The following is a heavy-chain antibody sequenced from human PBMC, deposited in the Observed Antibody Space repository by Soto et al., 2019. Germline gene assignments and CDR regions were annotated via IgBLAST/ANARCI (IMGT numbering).Heavy chain of an antibody. V-gene: IGHV3-23*01. Sequence: EVQLLESGGGLVQPGESLRLSCAGSGFTFNNYAMTWVRQAPGKGPEWVSALSGGGDTTYYADSVKGRFTISRDNSKNTLYLQMNSLRAEDTAVYYCAKHGPQYSSSLTHYWGQGTLVTVSS. CDR3: AKHGPQYSSSLTHY. J-gene: IGHJ4*02. CDR2: LSGGGDTT. D-gene: IGHD6-13*01. CDR1: GFTFNNYA.